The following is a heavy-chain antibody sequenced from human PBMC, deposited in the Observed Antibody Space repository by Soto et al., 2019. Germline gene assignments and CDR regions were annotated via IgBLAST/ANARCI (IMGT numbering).Heavy chain of an antibody. CDR1: GGSISSSSYY. D-gene: IGHD3-9*01. CDR2: IFYSGST. CDR3: ARRYGYYFDS. V-gene: IGHV4-39*07. J-gene: IGHJ4*02. Sequence: PSETLSLTCTVSGGSISSSSYYWGWIRQPPGKGLEWIGNIFYSGSTYYNPSLKSRVTISLDTSKNQLSLKLSSVTAADTAVYYCARRYGYYFDSWGQGTLVTVSS.